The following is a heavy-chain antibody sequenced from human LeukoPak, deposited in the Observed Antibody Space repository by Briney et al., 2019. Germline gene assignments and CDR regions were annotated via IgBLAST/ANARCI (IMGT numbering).Heavy chain of an antibody. D-gene: IGHD5/OR15-5a*01. CDR3: ATGSLY. CDR1: GLTFSSHE. J-gene: IGHJ4*02. V-gene: IGHV3-48*03. Sequence: GGSRILSWAASGLTFSSHEMNWVLQAPGPGLEWLSYINCDESTRYYADSVKGRFTISRDNAKNSLYLQMNSLRAEDTAVYYCATGSLYWGQGTLVTGSS. CDR2: INCDESTR.